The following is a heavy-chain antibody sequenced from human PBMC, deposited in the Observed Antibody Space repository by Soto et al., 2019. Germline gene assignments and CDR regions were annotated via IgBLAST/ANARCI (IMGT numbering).Heavy chain of an antibody. CDR3: ARVVVRIAAAGNAFDI. D-gene: IGHD6-13*01. J-gene: IGHJ3*02. Sequence: GASVKVSCKASGYTFTSYGISWGRQAPGQGLEWRGWISAYNGKTNYAQKLQGRVTMTTDTSTSTAYMELRSLRSDDTAVYYCARVVVRIAAAGNAFDIWGQGTMVTVSS. V-gene: IGHV1-18*01. CDR2: ISAYNGKT. CDR1: GYTFTSYG.